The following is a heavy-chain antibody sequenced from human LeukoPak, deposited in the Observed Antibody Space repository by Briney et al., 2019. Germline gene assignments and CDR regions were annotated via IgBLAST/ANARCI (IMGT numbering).Heavy chain of an antibody. D-gene: IGHD5-12*01. J-gene: IGHJ5*02. CDR1: GGSISSGSYY. V-gene: IGHV4-61*02. Sequence: SETLSLTCTVSGGSISSGSYYWSWIRQPAGKGLEWIGRVYTSGSTNYNPSLKSRVTISVDTSKNQFSLKLSSVTAADTAVYYCARDYVVATASWFDPWGQGTLVTVSS. CDR2: VYTSGST. CDR3: ARDYVVATASWFDP.